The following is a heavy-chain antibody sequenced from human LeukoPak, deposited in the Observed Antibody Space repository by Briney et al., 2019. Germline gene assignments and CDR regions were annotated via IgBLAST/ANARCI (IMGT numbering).Heavy chain of an antibody. CDR1: GDSVSINSAA. Sequence: SQTLSLTFAISGDSVSINSAAWNWVRQSPSRGLEWLGRTYYRSKWYNDYAVSVKSRITINPDTSKNQFSLQLNSVTPEDTAVYYCARDVPYYYGSGTFDYWGQGTLVTVSS. CDR3: ARDVPYYYGSGTFDY. V-gene: IGHV6-1*01. CDR2: TYYRSKWYN. J-gene: IGHJ4*02. D-gene: IGHD3-10*01.